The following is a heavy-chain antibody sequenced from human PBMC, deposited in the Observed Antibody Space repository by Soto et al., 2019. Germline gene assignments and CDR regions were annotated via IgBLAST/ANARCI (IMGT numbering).Heavy chain of an antibody. CDR2: IYYSGST. V-gene: IGHV4-61*01. Sequence: PSETLSLTCTVSGGSVSSGSYYWSWIRQPPGKGLEWIGYIYYSGSTNYNPSLKSRVTISVDTSKNQFSLKLSSVTAAGTAVYYCAREHPGDTLGYYGMDVWGQGTTVTVSS. CDR1: GGSVSSGSYY. J-gene: IGHJ6*02. D-gene: IGHD3-16*01. CDR3: AREHPGDTLGYYGMDV.